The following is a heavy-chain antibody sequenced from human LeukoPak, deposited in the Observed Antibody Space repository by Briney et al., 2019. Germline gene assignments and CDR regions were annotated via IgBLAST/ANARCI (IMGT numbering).Heavy chain of an antibody. V-gene: IGHV3-53*01. CDR1: GFTVSSNY. CDR2: IYSGGST. Sequence: PGGSLRLSCAASGFTVSSNYMSWVRQAPGRGLEWVSVIYSGGSTYYADSAEGRFTISTDNSKNMLYLQMTSLRAEDPAGYYCARTIVVAGFTDYFDYWGQGTLVSVSS. CDR3: ARTIVVAGFTDYFDY. D-gene: IGHD6-19*01. J-gene: IGHJ4*02.